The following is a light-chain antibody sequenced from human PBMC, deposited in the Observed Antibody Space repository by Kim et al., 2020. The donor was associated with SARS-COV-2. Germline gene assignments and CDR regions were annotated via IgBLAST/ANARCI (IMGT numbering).Light chain of an antibody. V-gene: IGLV1-47*01. CDR2: RNN. Sequence: ELTQPPSASGTPGQRVTISCSGSSSNIGSNFGYWYQQLPGTAPKLLIYRNNQRPSGVPDRFSGSKSGTSAYLAISGLRSEDEADYYCAAWDDSLSGRVFGGGTQLTVL. CDR3: AAWDDSLSGRV. CDR1: SSNIGSNF. J-gene: IGLJ2*01.